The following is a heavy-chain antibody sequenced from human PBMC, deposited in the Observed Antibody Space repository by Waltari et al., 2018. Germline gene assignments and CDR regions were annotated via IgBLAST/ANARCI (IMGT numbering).Heavy chain of an antibody. CDR1: GFSFSDYS. CDR3: ARRLNY. CDR2: ISASDNTI. V-gene: IGHV3-48*02. Sequence: EVQLVESGGGLVQPGGSLRLYCEASGFSFSDYSMNWVRQAAGKGLELVSYISASDNTIHYADSVKGRFTISRDNAKNSLYLQMNSLRDEDTAVYYCARRLNYWGQGTLVTVSS. J-gene: IGHJ4*02. D-gene: IGHD3-16*01.